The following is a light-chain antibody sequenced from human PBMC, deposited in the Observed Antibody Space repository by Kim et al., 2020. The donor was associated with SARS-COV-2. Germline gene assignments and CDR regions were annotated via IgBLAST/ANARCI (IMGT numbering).Light chain of an antibody. CDR1: HSVSSRY. Sequence: EIVLTQSPGTLSLSPGGIATLSCRASHSVSSRYFAWYQQKPGQAPMLLIYGASSRATGIPDRFNGSGSGTDFTLTISRLEPEDFVVYYCQQYRTFGQGTKLEI. CDR2: GAS. V-gene: IGKV3-20*01. CDR3: QQYRT. J-gene: IGKJ1*01.